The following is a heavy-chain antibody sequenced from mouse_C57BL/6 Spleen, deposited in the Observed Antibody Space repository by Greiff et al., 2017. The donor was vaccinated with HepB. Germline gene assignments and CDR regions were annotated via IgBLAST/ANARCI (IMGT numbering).Heavy chain of an antibody. Sequence: QVQLKQPGAELVKPGASVKMSCKASGYTFTSYWITWVKQRPGQGLEWIGDIYPGSGSTNYNEKFKSKATLTVDTSSSTAYMQLSSLTSEDSAVYYCARDDGYYEAMDYWGQGTSVTVSS. V-gene: IGHV1-55*01. D-gene: IGHD2-3*01. CDR2: IYPGSGST. CDR1: GYTFTSYW. J-gene: IGHJ4*01. CDR3: ARDDGYYEAMDY.